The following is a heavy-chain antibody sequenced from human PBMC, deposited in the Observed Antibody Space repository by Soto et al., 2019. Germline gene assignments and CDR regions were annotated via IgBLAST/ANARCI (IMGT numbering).Heavy chain of an antibody. CDR2: ISWDGGSI. D-gene: IGHD2-21*01. CDR3: AKEGNGGASLGS. J-gene: IGHJ4*02. Sequence: PGGSLRLSCEASGFTFDGYMMHWVRQAPGKGLEWISLISWDGGSIDYADSIKGRFTVSRDNSKNSLFLDMHSLETEDTAVYYCAKEGNGGASLGSWGQGTLVTVSS. CDR1: GFTFDGYM. V-gene: IGHV3-43*01.